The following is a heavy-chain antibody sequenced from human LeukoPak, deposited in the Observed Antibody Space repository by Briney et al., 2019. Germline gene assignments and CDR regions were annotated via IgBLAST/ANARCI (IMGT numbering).Heavy chain of an antibody. J-gene: IGHJ3*02. Sequence: SETLSLTCTVSGGSIDSYVYYWNWIRQPAGKGLEWIGRIYTSGSTNYNPSLKSRVTISVDTSKNQFSLKLSSVTAADTAVYYCARDGSLYDSSGYFDAFDIWGQGTMVTVSS. D-gene: IGHD3-22*01. CDR1: GGSIDSYVYY. CDR2: IYTSGST. V-gene: IGHV4-61*02. CDR3: ARDGSLYDSSGYFDAFDI.